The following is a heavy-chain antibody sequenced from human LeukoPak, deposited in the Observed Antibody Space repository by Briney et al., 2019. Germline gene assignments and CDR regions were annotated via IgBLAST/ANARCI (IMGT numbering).Heavy chain of an antibody. Sequence: SETLSLTCAVYGGSFSGYYWSWLRQPPGKGLEWIGEINHSGSTNYNPSLKSRVTISVDTSKNQCSLKLSSATAADTAVYYCARNLWFGEYYMDVWGKGTTVTVSS. D-gene: IGHD3-10*01. CDR2: INHSGST. CDR3: ARNLWFGEYYMDV. CDR1: GGSFSGYY. V-gene: IGHV4-34*01. J-gene: IGHJ6*03.